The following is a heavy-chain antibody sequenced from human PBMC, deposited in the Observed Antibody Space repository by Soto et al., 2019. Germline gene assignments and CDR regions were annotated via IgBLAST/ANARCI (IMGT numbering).Heavy chain of an antibody. CDR3: ARDLVGYDILTGYYSKSPFDY. D-gene: IGHD3-9*01. CDR1: GYTFTSYG. Sequence: QVQLVQSGAEVKKPGASVKVSCKASGYTFTSYGISWVRQAPGQGLEWMGWISAYNGNTNYAQKLQGRVTMTTDTSTRIAYMELRSLRSDDTAVYYCARDLVGYDILTGYYSKSPFDYWGQGTLVTVSS. J-gene: IGHJ4*02. V-gene: IGHV1-18*01. CDR2: ISAYNGNT.